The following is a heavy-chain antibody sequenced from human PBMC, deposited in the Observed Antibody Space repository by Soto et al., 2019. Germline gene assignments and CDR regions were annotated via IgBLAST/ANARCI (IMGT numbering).Heavy chain of an antibody. CDR3: ASALEYSSSSYAFDI. Sequence: ASVKVSCQASGYTFTGYYMHWVRQAPGQGLEWMGWINPNSGGTNYAQKFQGWVTMTRDTSISTAYMELSRLRSDDTAVYYCASALEYSSSSYAFDIWGQGTMVTVSS. CDR1: GYTFTGYY. V-gene: IGHV1-2*04. J-gene: IGHJ3*02. D-gene: IGHD6-6*01. CDR2: INPNSGGT.